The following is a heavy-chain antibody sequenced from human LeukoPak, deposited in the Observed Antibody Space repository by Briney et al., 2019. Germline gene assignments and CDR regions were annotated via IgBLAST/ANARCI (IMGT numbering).Heavy chain of an antibody. D-gene: IGHD3-3*01. V-gene: IGHV1-46*01. CDR2: INPSGGST. CDR3: ARGALEYDFWSGYQKGAPSDY. J-gene: IGHJ4*02. CDR1: GYTFTGYY. Sequence: ASVKVSCKASGYTFTGYYMHWVRQAPGQGLEWMGIINPSGGSTSYAQKFQGRVTMTRDTSTSTVYMELSSLRSEDTAVYYCARGALEYDFWSGYQKGAPSDYWGQGTLVTVSS.